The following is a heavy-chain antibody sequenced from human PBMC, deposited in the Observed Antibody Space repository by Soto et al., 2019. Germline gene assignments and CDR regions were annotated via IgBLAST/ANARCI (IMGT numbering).Heavy chain of an antibody. J-gene: IGHJ6*02. V-gene: IGHV4-30-4*01. CDR1: GGSISSADYH. CDR3: ARDGFNYYYGMDV. Sequence: SETLSRTSTVSGGSISSADYHWSWIRQTPGKGLEWIGYIYYDGGTYYNPSLKSRLTMSLDMSTNQFSLELRSVTAADTAVYYCARDGFNYYYGMDVWGQGTTVT. CDR2: IYYDGGT.